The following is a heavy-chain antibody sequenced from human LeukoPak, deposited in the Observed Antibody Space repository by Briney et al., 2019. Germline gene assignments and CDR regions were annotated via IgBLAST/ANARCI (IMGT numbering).Heavy chain of an antibody. J-gene: IGHJ4*02. Sequence: GGSLRLSCTASGFTFGDYAMSWGRQAPGKGLEWVGFIRSKAYGGTTEYAASVKGRFTISRDDSKSIAYLQMNSLKTEDTAVYYCIAAAGKGYWGQGTLVTVSS. V-gene: IGHV3-49*04. CDR2: IRSKAYGGTT. CDR1: GFTFGDYA. D-gene: IGHD6-13*01. CDR3: IAAAGKGY.